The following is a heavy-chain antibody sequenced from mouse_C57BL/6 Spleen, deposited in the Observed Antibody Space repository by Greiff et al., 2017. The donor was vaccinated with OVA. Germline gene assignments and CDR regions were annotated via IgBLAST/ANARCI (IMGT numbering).Heavy chain of an antibody. CDR2: INPKYGTT. Sequence: EVQLQQSGPELVKPGASVTISCKASGYSFTDYNMNWVKQRNGQSLEWIGVINPKYGTTSYNQKFKGKATLTVDQSSSTAYMLLNSLTSEDSAVDYCARSGDYDELWCFAVWGTGTTVTVSA. J-gene: IGHJ1*03. CDR3: ARSGDYDELWCFAV. V-gene: IGHV1-39*01. D-gene: IGHD2-4*01. CDR1: GYSFTDYN.